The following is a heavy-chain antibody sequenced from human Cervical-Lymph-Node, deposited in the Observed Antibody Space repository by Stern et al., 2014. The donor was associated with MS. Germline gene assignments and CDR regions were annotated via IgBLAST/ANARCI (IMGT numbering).Heavy chain of an antibody. D-gene: IGHD1-26*01. CDR1: GFSLSSDGMC. CDR3: ARMVGATGYYYDVDV. V-gene: IGHV2-70*01. J-gene: IGHJ6*02. CDR2: IDWTNDK. Sequence: QITLKESGPAVVKPTQTLTLTCTFSGFSLSSDGMCVTWIRQPPGKALEWIALIDWTNDKYYNTSLKTRLTIAKDTPKNQVVLTMTNIDPMDTATYYCARMVGATGYYYDVDVWGQGTTVTVSS.